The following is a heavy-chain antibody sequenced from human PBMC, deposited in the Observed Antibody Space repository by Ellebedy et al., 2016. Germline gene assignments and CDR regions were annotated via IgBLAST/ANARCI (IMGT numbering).Heavy chain of an antibody. Sequence: GESLKISXTASELNFGNYFMSWVRQAPGKGLEWVATISGAGYTTFFADSVKGRFTISRDNSKNTLYLQMNNLRVDDTALYYCRQGHYFDQWGQGALVTVSS. CDR1: ELNFGNYF. V-gene: IGHV3-23*01. CDR3: RQGHYFDQ. CDR2: ISGAGYTT. J-gene: IGHJ4*02.